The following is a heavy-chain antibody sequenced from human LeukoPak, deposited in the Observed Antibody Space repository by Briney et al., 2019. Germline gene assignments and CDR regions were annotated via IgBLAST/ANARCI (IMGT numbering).Heavy chain of an antibody. CDR2: ISYDGSNK. D-gene: IGHD2-15*01. J-gene: IGHJ4*02. CDR3: ARLECSGGSCYADY. V-gene: IGHV3-30-3*01. CDR1: GFTFSSYA. Sequence: GGSLRLSCAASGFTFSSYAMHWVRQAPGKGLEWVAVISYDGSNKYYADSVKGRFTISRDNSKNTLYLQMNSLRAEDTAVYYCARLECSGGSCYADYWGQGTLVTVSS.